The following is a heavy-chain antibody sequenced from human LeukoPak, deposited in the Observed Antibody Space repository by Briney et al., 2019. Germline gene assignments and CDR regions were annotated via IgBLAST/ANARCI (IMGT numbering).Heavy chain of an antibody. CDR2: ISGSGGST. D-gene: IGHD6-19*01. V-gene: IGHV3-23*01. Sequence: GGSLRLSCAASGFTFSSYAMSWVRQAPGKGLEWVSAISGSGGSTYYADSVKGRFTISRDNSKNTLYLQMNSLRAEDTAVYYCAKFFGHSSGLAHSPFDYWGQGTLVTVSS. CDR1: GFTFSSYA. CDR3: AKFFGHSSGLAHSPFDY. J-gene: IGHJ4*02.